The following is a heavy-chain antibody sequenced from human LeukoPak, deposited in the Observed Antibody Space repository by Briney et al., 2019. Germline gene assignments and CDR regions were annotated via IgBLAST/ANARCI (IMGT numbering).Heavy chain of an antibody. J-gene: IGHJ6*03. V-gene: IGHV1-69*05. CDR2: IIPIFGTA. Sequence: ASVKVSCKASGYTFTSYGISWVRQAPGQGLEWMGGIIPIFGTANYAQKFQGRVTITTDESTSTAYMELSSLRSEDTAVYYCARHPYCSGGSCLDYYYYYMDVWGKGTTVTVSS. CDR3: ARHPYCSGGSCLDYYYYYMDV. D-gene: IGHD2-15*01. CDR1: GYTFTSYG.